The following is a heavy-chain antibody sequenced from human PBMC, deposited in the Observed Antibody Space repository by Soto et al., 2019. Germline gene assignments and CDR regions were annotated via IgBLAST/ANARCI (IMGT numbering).Heavy chain of an antibody. CDR3: ARRGSGSYCDY. Sequence: EVQLLESGGGLVQPGGSLRLSCAASGFTFSSYAMRWVRQAPVKGLEWVAAISGSGGSTYYADSVKGRFTISRDNSKNTLYLQMNSLRDEDTAVYYCARRGSGSYCDYWGQGTLVTVSS. CDR1: GFTFSSYA. CDR2: ISGSGGST. V-gene: IGHV3-23*01. J-gene: IGHJ4*02. D-gene: IGHD1-26*01.